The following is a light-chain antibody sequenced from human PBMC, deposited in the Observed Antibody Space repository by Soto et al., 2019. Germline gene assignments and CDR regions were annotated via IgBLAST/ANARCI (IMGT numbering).Light chain of an antibody. CDR1: QSISSW. V-gene: IGKV1-5*03. CDR2: KAS. CDR3: QQAIGT. Sequence: DIQMTQSPSTLSASVGDRVTITCRASQSISSWLAWYQQKPGKAPKLLIYKASSLESGVPSRFSGSGSGTEFTLTISSLQPDDFATYYCQQAIGTFGQGTRLEIK. J-gene: IGKJ5*01.